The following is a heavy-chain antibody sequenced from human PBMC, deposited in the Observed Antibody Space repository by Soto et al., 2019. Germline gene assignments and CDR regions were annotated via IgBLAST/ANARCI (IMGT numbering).Heavy chain of an antibody. CDR3: ARRLFTMVRGVMS. CDR2: IYYSGST. CDR1: GGSISSSSYY. V-gene: IGHV4-39*01. Sequence: SETLSLTCTVSGGSISSSSYYWGWIRQPPGKGLEWIGSIYYSGSTYYNPSLKSRVTISVDTSKNQFSLKLSSVTAADTAVYYCARRLFTMVRGVMSWGQGTLVTVSS. J-gene: IGHJ5*02. D-gene: IGHD3-10*01.